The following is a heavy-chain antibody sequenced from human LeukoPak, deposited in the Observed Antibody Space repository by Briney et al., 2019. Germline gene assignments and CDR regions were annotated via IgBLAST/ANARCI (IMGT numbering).Heavy chain of an antibody. D-gene: IGHD4-17*01. CDR3: ARQDFLGTTVVTPGYYYYYGMDV. J-gene: IGHJ6*02. V-gene: IGHV1-8*01. Sequence: GASVKVSCKASGYTFTSYDINWVRQATGQGLEWMGWMNPNSGNTGYAQKFQGRVTMTRNTSISTAYMELSSLRSDDTAVYYCARQDFLGTTVVTPGYYYYYGMDVWGQGTTVTVSS. CDR1: GYTFTSYD. CDR2: MNPNSGNT.